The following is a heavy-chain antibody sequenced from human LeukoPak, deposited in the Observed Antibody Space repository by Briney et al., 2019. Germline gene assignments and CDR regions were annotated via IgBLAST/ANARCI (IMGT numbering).Heavy chain of an antibody. V-gene: IGHV4-30-4*07. D-gene: IGHD1-7*01. CDR3: ASHRYWNFYLDY. J-gene: IGHJ4*02. CDR1: GGSISSGNYY. Sequence: SQTLSLTCAVSGGSISSGNYYWSWIRQPPGKGLEWVGYIHYSGNTNYNPSLKTRVTISRDMSKNLISLKLTSLTAADTAVYFCASHRYWNFYLDYWGQGTLVTVSS. CDR2: IHYSGNT.